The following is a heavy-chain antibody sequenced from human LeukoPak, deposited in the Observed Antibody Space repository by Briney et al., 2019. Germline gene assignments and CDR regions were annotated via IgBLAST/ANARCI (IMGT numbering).Heavy chain of an antibody. CDR3: ARENRYYYDSSGYSVAFDI. V-gene: IGHV4-39*07. Sequence: SETLSRNCTVPGGSISSTNYDWRWIRQPPGKGLECIGTIYYSGSTNYNPSLKSRVTILVDTSKNQFSLKLSSVTAADTAVYYCARENRYYYDSSGYSVAFDIWGQGTMVTVSS. CDR2: IYYSGST. CDR1: GGSISSTNYD. J-gene: IGHJ3*02. D-gene: IGHD3-22*01.